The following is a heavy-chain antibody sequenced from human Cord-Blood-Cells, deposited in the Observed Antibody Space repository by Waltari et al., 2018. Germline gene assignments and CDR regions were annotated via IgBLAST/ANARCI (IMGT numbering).Heavy chain of an antibody. D-gene: IGHD2-2*01. Sequence: QLQLQESGPGLVKPSATLSLTCTVSGGPISSSSYYWGWLRQPPGKGLEWIGSIYYSGSTYYNPSLKRRVTISVDTSKNQFSLKLSSVTAADTAVYYCARQILGYCSSTSCYVDAFDIWGQGTMVTVSS. CDR3: ARQILGYCSSTSCYVDAFDI. CDR1: GGPISSSSYY. V-gene: IGHV4-39*01. CDR2: IYYSGST. J-gene: IGHJ3*02.